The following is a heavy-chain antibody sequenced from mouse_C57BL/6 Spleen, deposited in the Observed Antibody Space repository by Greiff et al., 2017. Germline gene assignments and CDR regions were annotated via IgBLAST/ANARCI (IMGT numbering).Heavy chain of an antibody. D-gene: IGHD2-5*01. CDR3: AREAYYSNYNYFDD. V-gene: IGHV5-4*01. CDR1: GFTFSSYA. Sequence: EVMLVESGGGLVKPGGSLKLSCAASGFTFSSYAMSWVRQTPEKRLEWVATISDGGSYTYYPDNVTGRFTISRDNAKNNLYLQMSHLKSEDTAMYYCAREAYYSNYNYFDDWGQGTTLTVSS. CDR2: ISDGGSYT. J-gene: IGHJ2*01.